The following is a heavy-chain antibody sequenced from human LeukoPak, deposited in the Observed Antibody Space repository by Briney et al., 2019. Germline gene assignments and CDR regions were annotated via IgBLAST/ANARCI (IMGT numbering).Heavy chain of an antibody. CDR1: GFSFNDYS. CDR3: AKEVAIPVAVDAFER. CDR2: ISYDDMNK. Sequence: GGSLRLSCAASGFSFNDYSIHWVRQAPGKGLEWVAVISYDDMNKYYADSVKGRFTISRDNSTKTVYLQMNSLRVDDTALYYCAKEVAIPVAVDAFERWGQGTLVTVPS. J-gene: IGHJ3*02. D-gene: IGHD6-19*01. V-gene: IGHV3-30*04.